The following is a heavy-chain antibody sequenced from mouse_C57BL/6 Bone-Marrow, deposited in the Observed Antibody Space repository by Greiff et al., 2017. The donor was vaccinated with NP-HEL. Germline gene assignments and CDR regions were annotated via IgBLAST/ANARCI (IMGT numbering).Heavy chain of an antibody. V-gene: IGHV1-69*01. CDR3: AREGDYDYFDY. Sequence: VQLQQPGAELVMPGASVKLSCKASGYTFTSYWMHWVKQRPGQGLEWIGEIDPSDSYTNYNQKFKGKSTLTVDKSSSTAYMQLSSLTSEDSAVYYSAREGDYDYFDYWGQGTTLTVSS. D-gene: IGHD2-4*01. CDR1: GYTFTSYW. CDR2: IDPSDSYT. J-gene: IGHJ2*01.